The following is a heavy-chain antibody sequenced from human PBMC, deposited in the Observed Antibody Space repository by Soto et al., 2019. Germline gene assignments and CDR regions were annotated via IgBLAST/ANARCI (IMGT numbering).Heavy chain of an antibody. CDR2: IYSGGST. CDR3: ARATYCSYGTCRLDQ. V-gene: IGHV3-53*02. Sequence: EVQLVETGGGLIQPGGSLRLSCAASGFTVSTSYMSWVRQAPGKGLEWVSVIYSGGSTYYADSVKGRFTISRDDSKNTLFLQMNRLRAEDTAVYYCARATYCSYGTCRLDQWGPGTLVTVSS. CDR1: GFTVSTSY. D-gene: IGHD2-15*01. J-gene: IGHJ4*02.